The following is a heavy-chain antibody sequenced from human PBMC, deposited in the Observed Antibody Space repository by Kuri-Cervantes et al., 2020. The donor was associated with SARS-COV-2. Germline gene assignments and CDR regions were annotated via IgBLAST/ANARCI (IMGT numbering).Heavy chain of an antibody. CDR2: IYPGDSDL. CDR3: ARRGYEGYCSSTTCYPNFDS. CDR1: GYSFTDYW. D-gene: IGHD2-2*01. V-gene: IGHV5-51*01. J-gene: IGHJ4*02. Sequence: GGSLRLSCKASGYSFTDYWIGWWRQVPGQGLEWMGIIYPGDSDLRYSQSFHGQVTISADKSISTAYLQWTSLKASDTGIYFCARRGYEGYCSSTTCYPNFDSWGQGTLVTVSS.